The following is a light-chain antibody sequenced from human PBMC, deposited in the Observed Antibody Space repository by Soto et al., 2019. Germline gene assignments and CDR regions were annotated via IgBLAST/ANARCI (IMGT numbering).Light chain of an antibody. CDR2: GAS. V-gene: IGKV3-15*01. Sequence: VMTQSPATLSMSPGERATLSCRASQSVSSNLAWYQQKPGQAPRLLIYGASTRATGIPARFSGSGSGTEFTLTISSLQSEDFAVYYCQQHSNWPLTFGGGTKVDIK. CDR3: QQHSNWPLT. CDR1: QSVSSN. J-gene: IGKJ4*01.